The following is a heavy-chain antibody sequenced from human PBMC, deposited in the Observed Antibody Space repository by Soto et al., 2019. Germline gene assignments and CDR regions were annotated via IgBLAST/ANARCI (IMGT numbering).Heavy chain of an antibody. D-gene: IGHD6-19*01. V-gene: IGHV5-51*01. CDR3: ARTGPMKYSSGWYADEFYYYYYYMDG. CDR2: IYPGDSDT. J-gene: IGHJ6*03. CDR1: GYSFTSYW. Sequence: GESLKISCKGSGYSFTSYWIGWVRQMPGKGLEWMGIIYPGDSDTRYSPSFQGQVTISADKSISTAYLQWSSLKASDTAMYYCARTGPMKYSSGWYADEFYYYYYYMDGWGKGTTVTVSS.